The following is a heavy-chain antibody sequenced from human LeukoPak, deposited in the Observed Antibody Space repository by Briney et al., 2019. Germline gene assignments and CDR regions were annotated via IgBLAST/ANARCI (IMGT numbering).Heavy chain of an antibody. V-gene: IGHV4-4*07. CDR3: ARDGGSGSYYYYMDV. D-gene: IGHD3-10*01. CDR1: GGSISSYC. CDR2: IYTSGST. J-gene: IGHJ6*03. Sequence: SETLSLTCTVSGGSISSYCWSWIRQPAGKGLEWVGRIYTSGSTNYNPSLKSRVTKAVDTSKNQFSLKLSSVTAADTAVYYCARDGGSGSYYYYMDVWGKGTTVTISS.